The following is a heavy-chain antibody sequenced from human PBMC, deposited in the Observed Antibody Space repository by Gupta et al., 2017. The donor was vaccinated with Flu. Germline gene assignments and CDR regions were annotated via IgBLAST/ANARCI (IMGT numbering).Heavy chain of an antibody. V-gene: IGHV4-39*01. J-gene: IGHJ4*02. Sequence: QLQLQESGPGLVKPSETLSLTCTVSGGSISSSSYYWGWVRQPPGTGREWIGSIYYSGSTYYHPSLKSRVTISVDTSKNQFSLKLSSVTAADTAVYYCARHGSGDGYKETYYFDYWGQGTLGTVA. D-gene: IGHD5-24*01. CDR1: GGSISSSSYY. CDR2: IYYSGST. CDR3: ARHGSGDGYKETYYFDY.